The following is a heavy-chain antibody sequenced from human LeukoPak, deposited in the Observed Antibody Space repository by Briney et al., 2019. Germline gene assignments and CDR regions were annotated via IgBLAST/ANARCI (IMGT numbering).Heavy chain of an antibody. Sequence: PGRSLSLSCAASGFTFSSYDMHGVRQATGKGLEWVAVISYDGSNKYYADSVKGRFTISRDNDMNALYLQMNGLRAHDTAVYYWAKDGNDCVDSAGYWGQGTLVTVSS. CDR2: ISYDGSNK. D-gene: IGHD4-17*01. CDR3: AKDGNDCVDSAGY. CDR1: GFTFSSYD. J-gene: IGHJ4*02. V-gene: IGHV3-30*18.